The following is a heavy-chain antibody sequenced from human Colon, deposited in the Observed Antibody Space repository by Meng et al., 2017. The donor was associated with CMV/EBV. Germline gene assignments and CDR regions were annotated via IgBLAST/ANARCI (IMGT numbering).Heavy chain of an antibody. CDR2: IYWNDEK. CDR3: THRGIYASGQTGLDY. D-gene: IGHD5-12*01. CDR1: GFSLNTYGVG. J-gene: IGHJ4*02. Sequence: SGPTLVKPTQTLSLTCTFSGFSLNTYGVGVAWIRQTPGKALEWLALIYWNDEKNFSPSLRNRLTITKDTSKNQVVLTMSNLDPVDTATYYCTHRGIYASGQTGLDYWGQGTLVTVSS. V-gene: IGHV2-5*01.